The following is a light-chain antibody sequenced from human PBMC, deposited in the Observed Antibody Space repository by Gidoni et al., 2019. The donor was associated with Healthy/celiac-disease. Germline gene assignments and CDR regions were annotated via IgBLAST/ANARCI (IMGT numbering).Light chain of an antibody. J-gene: IGKJ4*01. V-gene: IGKV1-33*01. CDR3: QQYDNPPFT. Sequence: DIQLTQSPSSVSASVGDRVTITCQASQDISNYLNWYQQKPGKAPKLLIYAASNLETGVPSRFSGSGSGTDFTFTISSLQPEYIATYYCQQYDNPPFTFGGGTKVEIK. CDR1: QDISNY. CDR2: AAS.